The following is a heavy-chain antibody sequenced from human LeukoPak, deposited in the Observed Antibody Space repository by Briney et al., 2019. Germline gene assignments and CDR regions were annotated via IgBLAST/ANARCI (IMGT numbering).Heavy chain of an antibody. V-gene: IGHV3-23*01. D-gene: IGHD2-2*02. CDR3: ARGYCSTTSCYNDY. J-gene: IGHJ4*02. Sequence: GGSLRLSCAASGFTFSSYTMSWVRQAPGKGLEWVSTITTSDGNTYYADSVKGRFTISRDNSKNSLYLQMNSPRAEDTALYYCARGYCSTTSCYNDYWGQGTLVTVSS. CDR2: ITTSDGNT. CDR1: GFTFSSYT.